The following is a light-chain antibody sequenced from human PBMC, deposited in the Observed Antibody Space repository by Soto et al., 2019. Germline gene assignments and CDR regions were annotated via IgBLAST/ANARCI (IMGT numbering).Light chain of an antibody. Sequence: EIVLTQSPGTLSLSPGERATLSCRASQSVSSSYLAWYQQKPGQAPRLLIYDTSIRATGIPDRFSGSGSGTDFTLNISRLEPADFAVYYCHQYGSSPRTFGQGTKVEIK. V-gene: IGKV3-20*01. CDR1: QSVSSSY. CDR2: DTS. CDR3: HQYGSSPRT. J-gene: IGKJ1*01.